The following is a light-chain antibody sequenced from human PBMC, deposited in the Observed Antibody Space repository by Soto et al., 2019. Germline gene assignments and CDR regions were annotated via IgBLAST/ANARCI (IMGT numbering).Light chain of an antibody. Sequence: QSVLTQPPSVSGAPGQRVTISCAGGSSSIGAGYDVHWYQQLPGTAPKLLIYGNFNRPSGVPDRFSGSKSGISASLAITGLQAGDEADYYCHSYNSSLSGVVFGGGTTLTVL. CDR2: GNF. V-gene: IGLV1-40*01. J-gene: IGLJ2*01. CDR3: HSYNSSLSGVV. CDR1: SSSIGAGYD.